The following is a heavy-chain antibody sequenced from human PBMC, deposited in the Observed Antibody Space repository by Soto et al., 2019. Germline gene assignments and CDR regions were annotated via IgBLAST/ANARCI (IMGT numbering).Heavy chain of an antibody. V-gene: IGHV4-34*01. CDR1: GGSFSGYY. Sequence: PSDTLSLTCALYGGSFSGYYWTWIRQPPGTGLEWIGEINHSGSTNYNPSLKSRVTISVDTSKNQFSLKLTSVTAADTAVYYCARDKITGLFDYWGQGTLVVVSS. D-gene: IGHD2-8*02. CDR3: ARDKITGLFDY. CDR2: INHSGST. J-gene: IGHJ4*02.